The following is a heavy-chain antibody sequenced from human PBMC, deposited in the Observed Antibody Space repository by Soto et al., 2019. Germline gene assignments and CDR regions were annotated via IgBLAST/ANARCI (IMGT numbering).Heavy chain of an antibody. CDR2: IHYSGST. J-gene: IGHJ5*02. Sequence: QVQLQESGPGLVKPSQTLSLTCTVSGGSISSGDYYWSWIRQHPGKGLEWIGYIHYSGSTYYNPYLKSRVTVSVDTSKNQFSLNLSSVTAADTAVYYCARDRPGNWFDPWGQGTLVTVSS. CDR3: ARDRPGNWFDP. V-gene: IGHV4-31*03. CDR1: GGSISSGDYY.